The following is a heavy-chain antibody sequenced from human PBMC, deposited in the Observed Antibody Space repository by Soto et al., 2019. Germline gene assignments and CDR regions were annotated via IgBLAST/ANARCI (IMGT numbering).Heavy chain of an antibody. Sequence: EVQLVESGGGLVQPGGSLRLSCEASGFTFTTYWMSWARQAPGKGLEWVANIKQDGSEKYYVDSVKGRFTMSRDNAKNSLYLQTNSLRAEDTAVYYCARVQRPHYCDFSGYHPLDYWGQGTLVTVSS. J-gene: IGHJ4*02. CDR2: IKQDGSEK. D-gene: IGHD3-22*01. V-gene: IGHV3-7*03. CDR3: ARVQRPHYCDFSGYHPLDY. CDR1: GFTFTTYW.